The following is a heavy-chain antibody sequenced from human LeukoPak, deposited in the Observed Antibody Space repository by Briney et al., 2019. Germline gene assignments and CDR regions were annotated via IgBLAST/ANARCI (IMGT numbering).Heavy chain of an antibody. J-gene: IGHJ4*02. CDR3: ARDDRRGRIAAAGPNQSFDY. CDR1: GYTFTSYY. V-gene: IGHV1-46*01. D-gene: IGHD6-13*01. Sequence: ASVKVSCKASGYTFTSYYMHWVRQAPGQGLEWMGIINPSGGSTSYAQKFQGRVTMARDTSTSTVYMELSSLRSEDTAVYYCARDDRRGRIAAAGPNQSFDYWGQGTLVTVSS. CDR2: INPSGGST.